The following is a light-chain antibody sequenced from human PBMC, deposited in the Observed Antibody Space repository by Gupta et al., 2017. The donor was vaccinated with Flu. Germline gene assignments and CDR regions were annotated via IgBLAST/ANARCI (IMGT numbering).Light chain of an antibody. CDR1: QSLLHSNGYNY. CDR3: RQARQILRFT. V-gene: IGKV2-28*01. J-gene: IGKJ4*01. CDR2: LGS. Sequence: DIVMTQSPLSLPVTPGEPASIYCRSSQSLLHSNGYNYLDWYLQKPGQAPQLLIYLGSNRAAGVPDRFSGSGSGTDFTLKISRVEAEDVGGYDCRQARQILRFTFGGGTKVEIK.